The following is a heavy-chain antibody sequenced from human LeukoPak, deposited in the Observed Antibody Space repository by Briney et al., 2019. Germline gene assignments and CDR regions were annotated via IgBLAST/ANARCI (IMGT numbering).Heavy chain of an antibody. D-gene: IGHD3-10*01. J-gene: IGHJ4*02. CDR3: ARSDGSGSYFTPDFDY. CDR1: GGSISSSSYY. V-gene: IGHV4-39*07. CDR2: IYYSGST. Sequence: PSETLSLTCTVSGGSISSSSYYWGWIRQPPGKGLEWIGSIYYSGSTYYNPSLKSRVTISVDTSKNQFSLKLSSVTAADTAVYYCARSDGSGSYFTPDFDYWGQGTLVTVSS.